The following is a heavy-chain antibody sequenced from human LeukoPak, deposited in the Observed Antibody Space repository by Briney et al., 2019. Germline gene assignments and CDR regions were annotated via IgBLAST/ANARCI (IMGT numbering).Heavy chain of an antibody. J-gene: IGHJ5*02. CDR3: ARGPPLFDP. V-gene: IGHV3-48*01. CDR1: GFSPSDYS. Sequence: PGGSLRLSCAASGFSPSDYSMNWVRQAPGKGLEWLSYIDTSGTTMYYADSVKGRVTISRDNAKNSLYLQMNSLRAEDTAVYYCARGPPLFDPWGQGTLVTVSS. CDR2: IDTSGTTM.